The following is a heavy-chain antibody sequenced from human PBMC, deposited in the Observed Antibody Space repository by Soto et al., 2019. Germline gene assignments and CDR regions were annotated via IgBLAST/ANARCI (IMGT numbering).Heavy chain of an antibody. D-gene: IGHD2-2*01. Sequence: LRLSCAASGFTFSSYAMSWVRQAPGKGLEWVSAISGSGGSTYYADSVKGRFTISRDNSKNTLYLQMNSLRAEDTAVYYCAKEKRSGPAAVYYYYYYGMDVWGQGTTVTV. CDR3: AKEKRSGPAAVYYYYYYGMDV. J-gene: IGHJ6*02. CDR1: GFTFSSYA. CDR2: ISGSGGST. V-gene: IGHV3-23*01.